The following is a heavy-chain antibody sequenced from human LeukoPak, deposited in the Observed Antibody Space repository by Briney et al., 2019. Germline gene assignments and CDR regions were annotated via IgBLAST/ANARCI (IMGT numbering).Heavy chain of an antibody. J-gene: IGHJ6*02. D-gene: IGHD2-15*01. V-gene: IGHV4-61*08. Sequence: SQTLSLTCTVSGGSIRSGGYYWSWIRQPPGKGLEWIGYIYYSGSTNYNPSLKSRVTISVDTSKNQFSLKLSSVTAADTAVYYCASNYGGNPGHYYYGMDVWGQGTTVTVSS. CDR1: GGSIRSGGYY. CDR3: ASNYGGNPGHYYYGMDV. CDR2: IYYSGST.